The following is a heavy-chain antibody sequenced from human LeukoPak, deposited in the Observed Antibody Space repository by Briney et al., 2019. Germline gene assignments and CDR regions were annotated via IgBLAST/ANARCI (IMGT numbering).Heavy chain of an antibody. CDR3: AREGAGSLNWFDP. J-gene: IGHJ5*02. V-gene: IGHV1-18*04. D-gene: IGHD1-26*01. Sequence: GASVKVSCKASGYTFTGYYIHWVRRAPGQGLEWMGWISAYNGNTNYAQKLQGRVTMITDTSTSTAYMELRSLRSDDTAVYYCAREGAGSLNWFDPWGQGTLVTVSS. CDR2: ISAYNGNT. CDR1: GYTFTGYY.